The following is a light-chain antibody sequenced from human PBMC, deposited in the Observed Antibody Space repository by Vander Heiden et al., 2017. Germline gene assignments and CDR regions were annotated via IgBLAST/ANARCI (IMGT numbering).Light chain of an antibody. CDR1: FSNIGDNY. CDR3: GTWDTTMSAWL. V-gene: IGLV1-51*01. J-gene: IGLJ2*01. CDR2: DHN. Sequence: QSVLTQPPSVSAAPGQRVTFSCPGSFSNIGDNYVSWYQQLPGTAPKLLVYDHNQRPSGIPDRFSGSKSGTSAALAITGVQTGDEADYYCGTWDTTMSAWLFGGGTKLTVL.